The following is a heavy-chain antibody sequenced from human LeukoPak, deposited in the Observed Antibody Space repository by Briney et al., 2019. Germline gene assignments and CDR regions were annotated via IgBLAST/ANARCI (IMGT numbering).Heavy chain of an antibody. CDR2: ISGSGDST. CDR3: ARDDYSSGWYFAY. Sequence: GGSLRLSCAASGFTFSSYAMSWVRQAPGKGLEWVSAISGSGDSTYYPDSVKGRFTISKDNSKNTLYLQMTSLRAEDTAVYYCARDDYSSGWYFAYWGQGTLVTVSS. D-gene: IGHD6-19*01. CDR1: GFTFSSYA. J-gene: IGHJ4*02. V-gene: IGHV3-23*01.